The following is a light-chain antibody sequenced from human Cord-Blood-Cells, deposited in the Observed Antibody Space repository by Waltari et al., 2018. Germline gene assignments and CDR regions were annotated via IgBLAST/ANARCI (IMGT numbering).Light chain of an antibody. V-gene: IGLV2-14*03. CDR3: SSYTSSSTYV. Sequence: QSALTQPASVSGSPGQSLTIPCPGTSSDVAGYNDVSWYQQHPGKAPQLMIYDVSNRPAGVSNRFSGSKSGNTASLTISGLQAEDEADYYCSSYTSSSTYVFGTGTKVTVL. CDR1: SSDVAGYND. J-gene: IGLJ1*01. CDR2: DVS.